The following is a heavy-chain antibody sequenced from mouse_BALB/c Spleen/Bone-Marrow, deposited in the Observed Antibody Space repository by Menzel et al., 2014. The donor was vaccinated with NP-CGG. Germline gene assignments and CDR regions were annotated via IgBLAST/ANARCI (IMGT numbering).Heavy chain of an antibody. D-gene: IGHD2-1*01. V-gene: IGHV5-15*02. CDR3: ATIYYGNSYAMDY. CDR2: ISNLAYSI. J-gene: IGHJ4*01. Sequence: EVQVVESGGGLVQPGGSWKLSCAASGFTFSDYGMAWVRQAPGKGPEWVAFISNLAYSIYYADTVTGRFTISRENAKNTLYLEMSSLRSEDTAMYYCATIYYGNSYAMDYWGQGTSVTVSS. CDR1: GFTFSDYG.